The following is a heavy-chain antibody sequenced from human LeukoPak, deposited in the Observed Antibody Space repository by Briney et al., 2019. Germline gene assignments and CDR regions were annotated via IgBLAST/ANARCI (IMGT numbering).Heavy chain of an antibody. CDR2: ISGSGGST. V-gene: IGHV3-23*01. CDR3: AKVDYDILTGTD. J-gene: IGHJ4*02. CDR1: GFTFSSYA. D-gene: IGHD3-9*01. Sequence: GGSLRLSCAASGFTFSSYAMSWVRQAPGKGLEWVSAISGSGGSTYYADSVKGRFTISRDNSKNTLYLQMNSLRAENTAVYYCAKVDYDILTGTDWGQGTLVTVSS.